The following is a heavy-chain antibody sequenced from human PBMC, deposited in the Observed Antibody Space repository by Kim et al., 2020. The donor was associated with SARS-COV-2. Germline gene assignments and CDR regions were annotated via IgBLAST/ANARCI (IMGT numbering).Heavy chain of an antibody. CDR1: GGSISSGGYY. Sequence: SETLSLTCTVSGGSISSGGYYWSWIRQHPGKGLEWIGYIYYSGSTYYNPSLKSRVTISVDTSKNQFSLKLSSVTAADTAVYYCARFRVVPAAKAFDYWGQGTLVTVSS. D-gene: IGHD2-2*01. CDR3: ARFRVVPAAKAFDY. J-gene: IGHJ4*02. V-gene: IGHV4-31*03. CDR2: IYYSGST.